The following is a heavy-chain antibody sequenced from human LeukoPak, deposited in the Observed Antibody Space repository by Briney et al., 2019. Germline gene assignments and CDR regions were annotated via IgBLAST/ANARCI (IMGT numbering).Heavy chain of an antibody. Sequence: GRSLRLSCAASGFTFSSYDMHWVRQAPGKGLEWVAFVRYDGSDKLYADSVKGRFTISRDNSKNTLYLQMNSLRAEDTAIYYCAKRGGTYIGYFDYWGQGTLVTVSS. D-gene: IGHD3-10*01. CDR2: VRYDGSDK. CDR3: AKRGGTYIGYFDY. CDR1: GFTFSSYD. V-gene: IGHV3-30*02. J-gene: IGHJ4*02.